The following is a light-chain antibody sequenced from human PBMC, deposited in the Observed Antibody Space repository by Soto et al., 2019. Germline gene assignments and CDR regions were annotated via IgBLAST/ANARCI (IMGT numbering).Light chain of an antibody. J-gene: IGKJ2*01. CDR2: AAS. CDR3: QQSYRSPYT. CDR1: QSINIY. V-gene: IGKV1-39*01. Sequence: IQLTQSPSSLSASVGDRVTVTCRASQSINIYLNWYQQKPGKAPTLLIYAASSLQSGVPSRFSGGGSRTDFTLTISSLQPGDFATYYCQQSYRSPYTFGQGTTLEI.